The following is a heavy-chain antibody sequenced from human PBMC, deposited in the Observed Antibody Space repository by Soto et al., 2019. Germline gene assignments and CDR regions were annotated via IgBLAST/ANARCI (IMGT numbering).Heavy chain of an antibody. CDR1: GFTFSSYG. V-gene: IGHV3-NL1*01. J-gene: IGHJ4*02. D-gene: IGHD3-3*01. Sequence: GGSLRLSCAASGFTFSSYGMHWVRQAPGKGLEWVSIIHRGGSTSYADSVKGRFTISRDSSKNILYLQINGLTADDTAVYYCARSANTYFSPFGYWGQGALVTVSS. CDR2: IHRGGST. CDR3: ARSANTYFSPFGY.